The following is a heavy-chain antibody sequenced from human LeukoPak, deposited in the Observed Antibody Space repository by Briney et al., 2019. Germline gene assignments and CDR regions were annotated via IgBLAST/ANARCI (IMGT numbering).Heavy chain of an antibody. CDR3: ARYSSSSGGASHYLDY. V-gene: IGHV3-74*01. D-gene: IGHD6-6*01. J-gene: IGHJ4*02. CDR1: GFTFRSYW. CDR2: ISGYGSMT. Sequence: PGGSLRLSCAVSGFTFRSYWMHWVRQAPGKGLVWVSRISGYGSMTNYADPVKGRFTISRDNAKNTVYLQMNSLRAEDTAVYYCARYSSSSGGASHYLDYWGQGTLVTVSS.